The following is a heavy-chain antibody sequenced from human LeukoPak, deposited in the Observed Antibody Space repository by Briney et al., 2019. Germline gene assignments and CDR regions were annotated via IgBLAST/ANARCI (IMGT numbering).Heavy chain of an antibody. V-gene: IGHV1-2*06. Sequence: GASVKVSCKASGYTFTGYYMHWVRQAPGQGLEWMGRINPNSGGTNYAQKFQGRVTMTRDTSISTAYMELSRLRSDDTAVYYCARPRGAIFGVVMYNWFDPWGQGTLVTVSS. CDR2: INPNSGGT. CDR1: GYTFTGYY. J-gene: IGHJ5*02. CDR3: ARPRGAIFGVVMYNWFDP. D-gene: IGHD3-3*01.